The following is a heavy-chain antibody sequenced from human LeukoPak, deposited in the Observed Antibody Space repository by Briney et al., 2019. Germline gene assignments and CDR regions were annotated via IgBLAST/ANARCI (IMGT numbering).Heavy chain of an antibody. CDR2: ISAYNGNT. D-gene: IGHD3-3*01. J-gene: IGHJ5*02. CDR3: ARDPTITMFGVVIGPPDWFDP. Sequence: ASVKLSCKASGYTFTSYGISWVRQAPGQGLEWMGWISAYNGNTNYAHKLQGRLTIPTDTSQNTAYMELKTLRSDDTAVYSCARDPTITMFGVVIGPPDWFDPWGPGTPVTVSS. CDR1: GYTFTSYG. V-gene: IGHV1-18*01.